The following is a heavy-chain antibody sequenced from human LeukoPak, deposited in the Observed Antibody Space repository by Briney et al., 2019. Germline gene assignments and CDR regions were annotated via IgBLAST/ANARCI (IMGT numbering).Heavy chain of an antibody. CDR2: INHSGST. Sequence: SETLSLTCAVYGGSFSGYYWSWIRQPPGKGLEWIGEINHSGSTNYNPSLKSRVTISVDTSKNQFSLKLSSVTAADTAVYYCARSQANWVPYYYGMDVWGQGTTVTVSS. V-gene: IGHV4-34*01. CDR1: GGSFSGYY. CDR3: ARSQANWVPYYYGMDV. D-gene: IGHD7-27*01. J-gene: IGHJ6*02.